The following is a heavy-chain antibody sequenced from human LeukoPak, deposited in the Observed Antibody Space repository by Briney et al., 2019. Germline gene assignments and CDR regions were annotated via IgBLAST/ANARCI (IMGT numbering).Heavy chain of an antibody. CDR3: AKGYSSGWYYFDY. J-gene: IGHJ4*02. CDR2: ISWNSGSI. V-gene: IGHV3-9*03. D-gene: IGHD6-19*01. Sequence: GRSLRLSCAASGFTFDDYAMHWVRQAPGKGLEWVSGISWNSGSIGYAGSVKGRFTISRDNAKNSLYLQMNSLRAEDMALYYCAKGYSSGWYYFDYWGQGTLVTVSS. CDR1: GFTFDDYA.